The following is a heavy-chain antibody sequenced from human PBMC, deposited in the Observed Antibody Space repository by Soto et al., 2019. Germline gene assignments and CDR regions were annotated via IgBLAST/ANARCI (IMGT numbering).Heavy chain of an antibody. J-gene: IGHJ2*01. CDR2: INDRGSI. D-gene: IGHD3-9*01. CDR1: GGSFSGYY. CDR3: ARESHDILTGPPWVWYFDL. Sequence: QVQLQQWGAGPLRPLETLSLTCGVSGGSFSGYYWAWIRQSPGKGLEGIGEINDRGSINYNPSLQSRVSISVDTSKNHYSLNLRSVTAADTAVYYCARESHDILTGPPWVWYFDLWGRGTLVTVSS. V-gene: IGHV4-34*01.